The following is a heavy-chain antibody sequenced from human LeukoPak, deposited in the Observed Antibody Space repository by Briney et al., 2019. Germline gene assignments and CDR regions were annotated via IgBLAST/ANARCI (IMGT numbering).Heavy chain of an antibody. CDR1: GFTFSSYS. J-gene: IGHJ3*02. CDR3: AKDQGSSGWYSFLGYAFDI. Sequence: GGSLRLSCAASGFTFSSYSMNWVRQAPGKGLEWVSAISGSGGSTYYADSVKGRFTISRDNSKNTLYLQMNSLRAEDTAVYYCAKDQGSSGWYSFLGYAFDIWGQGTMVTVSS. V-gene: IGHV3-23*01. CDR2: ISGSGGST. D-gene: IGHD6-19*01.